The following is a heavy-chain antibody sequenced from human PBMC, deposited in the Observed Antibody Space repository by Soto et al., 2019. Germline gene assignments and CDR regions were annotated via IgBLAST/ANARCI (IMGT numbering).Heavy chain of an antibody. CDR1: GGSFSGYY. V-gene: IGHV4-34*01. CDR2: INHSGST. J-gene: IGHJ6*02. D-gene: IGHD3-3*01. CDR3: ARGSLKLPSRSYDFWSGHLSNYYYGMDV. Sequence: LSLTCAVYGGSFSGYYWSWIRQPPGKGLEWIGEINHSGSTNYNPSLKSRVTISVDTSKNQFSLKLSSVTAADRAVYYCARGSLKLPSRSYDFWSGHLSNYYYGMDVWGQGTTVTVSS.